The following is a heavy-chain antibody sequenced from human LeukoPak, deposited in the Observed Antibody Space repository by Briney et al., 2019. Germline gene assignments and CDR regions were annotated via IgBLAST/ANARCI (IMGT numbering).Heavy chain of an antibody. J-gene: IGHJ6*02. Sequence: SQTLSLTCAISGDSVSSNSAAWSWIRQSPSRGLEWLGRTYYRSKWSNDYAVSVKSRITINPDTSKNQFSLQLNSVTPEDTAVYYCARTNYYYDSSAYFPSMDVWGQGTTVTVSS. V-gene: IGHV6-1*01. CDR2: TYYRSKWSN. CDR1: GDSVSSNSAA. D-gene: IGHD3-22*01. CDR3: ARTNYYYDSSAYFPSMDV.